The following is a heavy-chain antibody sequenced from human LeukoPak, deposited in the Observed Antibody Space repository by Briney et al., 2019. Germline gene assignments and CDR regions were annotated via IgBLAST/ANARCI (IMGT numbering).Heavy chain of an antibody. CDR3: TKLRGRSDYYGTFDY. CDR1: GFTFSTYA. V-gene: IGHV3-23*01. D-gene: IGHD3-3*01. Sequence: GGSLRLSCAASGFTFSTYAMTWVRQAPGKGLEWVSTINSGGSTYYADSAKGRFTISRDNSKNTLYLQMSRLRAEDTAVYYCTKLRGRSDYYGTFDYWGQGTLVTVSS. J-gene: IGHJ4*02. CDR2: INSGGST.